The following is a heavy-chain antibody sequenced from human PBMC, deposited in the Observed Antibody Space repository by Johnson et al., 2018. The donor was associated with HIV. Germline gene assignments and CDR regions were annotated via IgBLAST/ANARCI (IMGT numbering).Heavy chain of an antibody. CDR3: AKVSSSSTWAHDPFNV. Sequence: VQLVESGGGVVRPGGSLRLSCAASGFTFDDYAMYWVRQAPGKGLEWVSGISWNSGSIGYADSVRGRFNISRDNAKNSLYLQMNSLRVEDTALYYCAKVSSSSTWAHDPFNVWGQGTMVTVSS. D-gene: IGHD6-6*01. CDR1: GFTFDDYA. CDR2: ISWNSGSI. V-gene: IGHV3-9*01. J-gene: IGHJ3*01.